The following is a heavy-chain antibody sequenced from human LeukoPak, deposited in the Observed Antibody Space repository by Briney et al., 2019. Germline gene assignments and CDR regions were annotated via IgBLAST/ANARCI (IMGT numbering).Heavy chain of an antibody. V-gene: IGHV1-46*01. CDR3: ARDAPRDYYDSSGYYWFPNWFDP. D-gene: IGHD3-22*01. CDR1: GYTFTSYY. J-gene: IGHJ5*02. Sequence: ASVKVSCKASGYTFTSYYMNWVRQAPGQGLEWMGIINPSGGSTSYAQKLQGRVTMTTDTSTSTAYMELRSLRSDDTAVYYCARDAPRDYYDSSGYYWFPNWFDPWGQGTLVTVSS. CDR2: INPSGGST.